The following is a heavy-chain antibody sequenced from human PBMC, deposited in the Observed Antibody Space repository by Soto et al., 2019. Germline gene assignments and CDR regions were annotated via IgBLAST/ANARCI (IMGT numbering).Heavy chain of an antibody. CDR1: GGSISSYY. Sequence: PSETLSLTCTVSGGSISSYYWSWIRQPPGKGLEWIGYIYYSGSTNYNPSLKSRVTISVDTSKNQFSLNLSSVTAADTAVYYCAKTLGYSYGPLNYWGQGTLVTVSS. J-gene: IGHJ4*02. V-gene: IGHV4-59*01. D-gene: IGHD5-18*01. CDR2: IYYSGST. CDR3: AKTLGYSYGPLNY.